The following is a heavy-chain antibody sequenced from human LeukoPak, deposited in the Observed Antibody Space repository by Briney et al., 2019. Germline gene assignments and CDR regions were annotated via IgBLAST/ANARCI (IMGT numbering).Heavy chain of an antibody. CDR3: AGPAFGVDIWLDP. Sequence: ASVKVSCKASGYTFTGYYMHWVRQAPGQGLEWMGWINPNSGGTNYAQKFQGRVTMTRDTSISKDYMALSRLRSDDTAGYYFAGPAFGVDIWLDPWGKEPWSPSPQ. D-gene: IGHD3-16*01. CDR2: INPNSGGT. CDR1: GYTFTGYY. J-gene: IGHJ5*01. V-gene: IGHV1-2*02.